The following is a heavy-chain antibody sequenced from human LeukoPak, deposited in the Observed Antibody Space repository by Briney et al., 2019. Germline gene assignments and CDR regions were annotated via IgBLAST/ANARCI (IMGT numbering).Heavy chain of an antibody. V-gene: IGHV4-39*01. CDR2: ISYGGTT. Sequence: SETLSLTCTVSGGSISSNNYYWGWIRQPPGKGLEWIGSISYGGTTYYNPSLESRATISVDTSKNQFSLNLSSVTAADTAVYYCGRRPGGAIEYWGQGTLVTVSS. CDR3: GRRPGGAIEY. D-gene: IGHD2-2*02. J-gene: IGHJ4*02. CDR1: GGSISSNNYY.